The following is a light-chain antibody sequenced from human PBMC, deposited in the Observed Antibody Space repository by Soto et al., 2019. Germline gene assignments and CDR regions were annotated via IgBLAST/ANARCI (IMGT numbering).Light chain of an antibody. CDR3: ATWDDSLNGYV. J-gene: IGLJ1*01. CDR1: SSNIGSNT. CDR2: ANN. V-gene: IGLV1-44*01. Sequence: QSVLTQPPSASGTPGQRVTISCSGSSSNIGSNTVNWFQQFPGTAPKLLIYANNQRPSGVPDRFSASKSGTSASLALGGLQSEDEADYYCATWDDSLNGYVFGTGTKVTVL.